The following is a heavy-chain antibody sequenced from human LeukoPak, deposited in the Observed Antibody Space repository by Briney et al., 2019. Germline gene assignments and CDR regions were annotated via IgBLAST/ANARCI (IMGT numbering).Heavy chain of an antibody. J-gene: IGHJ4*02. V-gene: IGHV3-7*03. CDR2: IKQDGSEK. CDR3: ARDTTGYSSSPAGEY. Sequence: TGGSLRLSCAASGFTFSSYWMSWVRQAPGKGLEWVANIKQDGSEKYYVDSVKGRFTISRDNAKNSLYLQMNSLRAEDTAVYYCARDTTGYSSSPAGEYWGQGTLVTVSS. CDR1: GFTFSSYW. D-gene: IGHD6-13*01.